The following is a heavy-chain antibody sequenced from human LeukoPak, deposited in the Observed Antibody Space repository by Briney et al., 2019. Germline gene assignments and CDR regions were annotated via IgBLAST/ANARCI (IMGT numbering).Heavy chain of an antibody. Sequence: ASVKVSCKASGYTFTSYGISWVRQAPGQGLEWMGWISTYNGNTNYAQKLQGRVTMTTDTSTSTAYMELRSLRSDDTAVYYCARDPPRIVVVVAATNYYGMDVWGQGTTVTVSS. CDR1: GYTFTSYG. V-gene: IGHV1-18*01. J-gene: IGHJ6*02. CDR2: ISTYNGNT. CDR3: ARDPPRIVVVVAATNYYGMDV. D-gene: IGHD2-15*01.